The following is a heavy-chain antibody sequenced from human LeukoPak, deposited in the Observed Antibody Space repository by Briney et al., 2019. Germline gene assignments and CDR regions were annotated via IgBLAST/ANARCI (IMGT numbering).Heavy chain of an antibody. CDR2: ISGSGGST. J-gene: IGHJ4*02. V-gene: IGHV3-23*01. CDR3: AKDELPAG. Sequence: GGSLRLSGAAPGFTFTGFAMSWVRQAPGKGLEWVSAISGSGGSTYYADSVKGRFTISRDNAKNSLYLQMNSLRAEDTALYYCAKDELPAGWGQGTLVTVSS. D-gene: IGHD1-26*01. CDR1: GFTFTGFA.